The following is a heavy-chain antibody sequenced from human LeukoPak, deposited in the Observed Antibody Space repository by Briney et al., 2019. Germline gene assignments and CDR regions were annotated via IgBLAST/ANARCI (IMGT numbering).Heavy chain of an antibody. D-gene: IGHD3-9*01. CDR1: GFTFSSYG. V-gene: IGHV3-33*01. CDR2: IWYDGSNK. J-gene: IGHJ4*02. CDR3: ARGSFDWLLYDLDY. Sequence: GGSLRLSCAASGFTFSSYGMHWVRQAPGKGLEWVAVIWYDGSNKYYADSVKGRFTISRDNSKNTLYLQMNGLRAEDTAVYYCARGSFDWLLYDLDYWGQGTLVTVSS.